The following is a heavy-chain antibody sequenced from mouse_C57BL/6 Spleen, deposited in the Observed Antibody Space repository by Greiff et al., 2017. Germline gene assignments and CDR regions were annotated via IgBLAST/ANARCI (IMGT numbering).Heavy chain of an antibody. Sequence: QVQLQQPGAELVKPGASVKLSCKASGYTFTSYWMHWVKQRPGQGLEWIGMIHPNSGSTNYNEKFQSKATLTVDKSSSTAYMQLSSRTSEDSVVYACSISIYGSIYPMDYWGQGTSVTVSS. CDR3: SISIYGSIYPMDY. D-gene: IGHD1-1*01. J-gene: IGHJ4*01. V-gene: IGHV1-64*01. CDR1: GYTFTSYW. CDR2: IHPNSGST.